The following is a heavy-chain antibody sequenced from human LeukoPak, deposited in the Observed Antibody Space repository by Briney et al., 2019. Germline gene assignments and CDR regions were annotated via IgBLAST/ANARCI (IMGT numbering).Heavy chain of an antibody. V-gene: IGHV4-39*01. D-gene: IGHD3-10*01. J-gene: IGHJ5*02. CDR3: ARQYLWFGELNWFDP. CDR2: IYYSGST. Sequence: SETLSLTCTVSGGSISSSSYYWGWIRQPPGKGLEWIGSIYYSGSTYYNPSLKSRVTISVDTSKNQFSLKLSSVTAADTAVYYCARQYLWFGELNWFDPWGQGTLDTVSS. CDR1: GGSISSSSYY.